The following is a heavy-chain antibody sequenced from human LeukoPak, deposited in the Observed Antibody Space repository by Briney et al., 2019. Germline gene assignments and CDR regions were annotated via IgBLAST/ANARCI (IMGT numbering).Heavy chain of an antibody. CDR2: INPSGGST. CDR1: GYTFTSYY. D-gene: IGHD3-10*01. J-gene: IGHJ4*02. V-gene: IGHV1-46*01. CDR3: ARDRGYYGSGSYF. Sequence: SVKVSCKAPGYTFTSYYMHWVRQAPGQGLEWMGIINPSGGSTSYAQKLQGRVTMTTDTSTSTAYMELRSLRSDDTAVYYCARDRGYYGSGSYFWGQGTLVTVSS.